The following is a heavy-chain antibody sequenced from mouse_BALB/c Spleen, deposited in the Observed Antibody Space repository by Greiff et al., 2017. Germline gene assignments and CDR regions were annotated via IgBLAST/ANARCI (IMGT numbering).Heavy chain of an antibody. V-gene: IGHV14-3*02. CDR1: GFNIKDTY. Sequence: VQLQQSGAELVKPGASVKLSCTASGFNIKDTYMHWVKQRPEQGLEWIGRIDPANGNTKYDPKFQGKATITADTSSNTAYLQLSSLTSEDTAVYYCARSGDYGASFAYWGEGTLVTVSA. D-gene: IGHD2-4*01. CDR2: IDPANGNT. J-gene: IGHJ3*01. CDR3: ARSGDYGASFAY.